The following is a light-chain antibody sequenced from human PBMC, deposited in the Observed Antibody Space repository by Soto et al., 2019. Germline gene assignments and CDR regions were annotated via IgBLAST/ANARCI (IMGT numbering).Light chain of an antibody. V-gene: IGKV3D-15*01. CDR2: GAS. Sequence: DILMTQSPSTLSVSLGERATISCRASQSISSNLAWYQQKPGQAPRLLIYGASTRATGIPARFSGSGSGTEFTLTISSLQSEDFAVYYCQQYNNWPPTFGQGTKVDIK. J-gene: IGKJ1*01. CDR3: QQYNNWPPT. CDR1: QSISSN.